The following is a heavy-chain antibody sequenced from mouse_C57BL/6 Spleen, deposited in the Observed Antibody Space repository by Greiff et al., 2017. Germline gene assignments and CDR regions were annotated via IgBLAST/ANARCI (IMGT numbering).Heavy chain of an antibody. V-gene: IGHV5-4*03. CDR1: GFTFSSYA. J-gene: IGHJ4*01. Sequence: EVKLMESGGGLVKPGGSLKFSCAASGFTFSSYAMSWVRQTPEKRLEWVATISDGGSYTYYPDNVKGRFTISRDNAKNNRYLQMSHLKSEDTAMYYCARSGGYYAMDYWGQGTSVTVSS. D-gene: IGHD3-1*01. CDR3: ARSGGYYAMDY. CDR2: ISDGGSYT.